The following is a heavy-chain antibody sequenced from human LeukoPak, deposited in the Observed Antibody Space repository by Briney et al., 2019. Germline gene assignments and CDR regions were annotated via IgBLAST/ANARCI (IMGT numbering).Heavy chain of an antibody. J-gene: IGHJ5*02. CDR2: ISGSGSST. D-gene: IGHD3-10*01. V-gene: IGHV3-23*01. CDR3: ATSAYYGSGSYSNH. Sequence: GGSLRLSCAASGFTFSSYAMSWVRQAPGKGLEWVSAISGSGSSTYYADSVKGRFTISRDNSKNTLYLQMNSPRAEDTAVYYCATSAYYGSGSYSNHWGQGTLVTVSS. CDR1: GFTFSSYA.